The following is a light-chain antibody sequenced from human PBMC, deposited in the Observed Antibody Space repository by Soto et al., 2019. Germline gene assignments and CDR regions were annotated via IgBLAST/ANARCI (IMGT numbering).Light chain of an antibody. CDR3: HQSYSPPYT. Sequence: DIQMTQSPSSLSASVGDRVTITCRASQKISTYINWYQHKPGKAPKLLIYGASSLQSGVPSRFRGSGSGTDFTLTVSNLQPDDFATYFCHQSYSPPYTFGQGTKLEIK. J-gene: IGKJ2*01. V-gene: IGKV1-39*01. CDR2: GAS. CDR1: QKISTY.